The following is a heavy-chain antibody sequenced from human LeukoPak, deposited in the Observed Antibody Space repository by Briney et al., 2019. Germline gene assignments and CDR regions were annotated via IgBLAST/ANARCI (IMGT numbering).Heavy chain of an antibody. CDR3: ARDFVSPRYYYGSGSYFFDY. D-gene: IGHD3-10*01. V-gene: IGHV3-7*01. Sequence: GRSLRLSCAASGFTFSSYWMSWVRQAPGKGLEWAANIKQDGSEKYYVDSVKGRFTISRDNAKNSLYLQMNSLRAEDTAVYYCARDFVSPRYYYGSGSYFFDYWGQGTLVTVSS. CDR1: GFTFSSYW. CDR2: IKQDGSEK. J-gene: IGHJ4*02.